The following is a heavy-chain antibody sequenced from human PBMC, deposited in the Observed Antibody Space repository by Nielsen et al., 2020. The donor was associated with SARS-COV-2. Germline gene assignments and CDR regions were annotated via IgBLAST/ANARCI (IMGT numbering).Heavy chain of an antibody. CDR1: GFTFSDYA. Sequence: GSLRLSCAASGFTFSDYAMAWVRQAPGKGLEWVSVIKTNGGITYYADSVKGRCTISRVNSKNTLYLQMNSLRAEDTAVYYCARRWFGSGSDREAFDVWGRGTMVTVSS. CDR2: IKTNGGIT. J-gene: IGHJ3*01. D-gene: IGHD3-10*01. V-gene: IGHV3-23*01. CDR3: ARRWFGSGSDREAFDV.